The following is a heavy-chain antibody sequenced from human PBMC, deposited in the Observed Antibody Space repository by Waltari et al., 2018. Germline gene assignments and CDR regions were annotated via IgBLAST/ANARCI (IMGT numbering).Heavy chain of an antibody. V-gene: IGHV3-30*18. CDR2: IWYDGSNK. Sequence: QVQLVESGGGVVQPGRSLRLSCAASGFTFSSYGMHWVRQAPGKGLEWVAVIWYDGSNKYYADSVKGRFTISRDNSKNTLYLQMNSLRAEDTAMYYCAKSPDGVNAEYFQHWGQGTLVTVSS. CDR3: AKSPDGVNAEYFQH. CDR1: GFTFSSYG. J-gene: IGHJ1*01. D-gene: IGHD3-16*02.